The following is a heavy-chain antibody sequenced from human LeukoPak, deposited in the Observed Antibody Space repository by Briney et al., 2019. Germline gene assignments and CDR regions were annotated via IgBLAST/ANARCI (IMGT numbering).Heavy chain of an antibody. Sequence: SETLSLTCAVYGGSFSGYYWSWIRQPPGKGLEWIGEINHSGSTNYNPSLKSRVTISVDTSKNQFSLKLSSVTAADTAVYYCARPRSSWYVGEFDYWGQGTLVTVSS. CDR1: GGSFSGYY. CDR2: INHSGST. D-gene: IGHD6-13*01. J-gene: IGHJ4*02. V-gene: IGHV4-34*01. CDR3: ARPRSSWYVGEFDY.